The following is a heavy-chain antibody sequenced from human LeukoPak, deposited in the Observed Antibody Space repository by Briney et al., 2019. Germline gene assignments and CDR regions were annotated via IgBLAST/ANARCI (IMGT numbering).Heavy chain of an antibody. Sequence: ASVKVSCKASGYTFTGYYMHWVRQAPGQGLEWMGWINADTGGTNYSQKLQGRATMTTDTSTSTAYMELRSLRSDDTAVYYCARSGDYDILTGYRDFDLWGRGTLVTVSS. D-gene: IGHD3-9*01. CDR1: GYTFTGYY. CDR3: ARSGDYDILTGYRDFDL. CDR2: INADTGGT. V-gene: IGHV1-18*04. J-gene: IGHJ2*01.